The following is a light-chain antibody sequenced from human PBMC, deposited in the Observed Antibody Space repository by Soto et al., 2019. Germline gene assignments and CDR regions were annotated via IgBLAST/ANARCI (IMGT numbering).Light chain of an antibody. Sequence: QAVVTQPPSVSGAPGQRVTISCTGSSSNVGARYGVHWYQQLPGTAPKLLIYGNSNRPSGVPDRFSGSKSGTSASLAITGLQVEDEADYYCQSYDSRLSGYVFGGGTKLTVL. V-gene: IGLV1-40*01. CDR1: SSNVGARYG. CDR2: GNS. J-gene: IGLJ2*01. CDR3: QSYDSRLSGYV.